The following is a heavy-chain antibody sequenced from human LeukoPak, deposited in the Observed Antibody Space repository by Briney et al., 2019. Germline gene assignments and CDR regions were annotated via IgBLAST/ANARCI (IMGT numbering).Heavy chain of an antibody. V-gene: IGHV2-5*02. CDR3: AHRRGYQFDY. CDR1: GFSLSTTGVG. D-gene: IGHD2-15*01. J-gene: IGHJ4*02. Sequence: SGPTLVNPTQILTLTCTFSGFSLSTTGVGVAWIRQPPGKALEWLALIYWDDDKRYSPSVKSRLTITKDTSKNQVVLTMSNMDPVDTATYFCAHRRGYQFDYWGQGTLVTVSS. CDR2: IYWDDDK.